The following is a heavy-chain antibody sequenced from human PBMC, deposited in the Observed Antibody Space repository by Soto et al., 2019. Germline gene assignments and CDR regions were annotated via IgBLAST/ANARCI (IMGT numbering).Heavy chain of an antibody. V-gene: IGHV4-34*01. CDR1: GGSVNGYY. D-gene: IGHD3-3*01. J-gene: IGHJ5*02. Sequence: PSETLSLTCAFYGGSVNGYYWNLIRQPPGKGLEWIGEINHTGSTHYNPSLKSRVTMSVDTSKNQFSLRLSSVTAADTAIYYCATRITVFGLLIPPFDPWGQGTQVTVSS. CDR3: ATRITVFGLLIPPFDP. CDR2: INHTGST.